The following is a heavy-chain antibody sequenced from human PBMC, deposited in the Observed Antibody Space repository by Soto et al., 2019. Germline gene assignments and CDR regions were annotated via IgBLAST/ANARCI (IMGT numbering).Heavy chain of an antibody. CDR1: GFTVSSYY. CDR3: ARDGSSRPTEY. CDR2: IYSGGSGTT. D-gene: IGHD3-10*01. V-gene: IGHV3-66*01. Sequence: EVQLVESGGGLVQPGGSLRLSCAASGFTVSSYYMSWVRQAPGKGLEWVSVIYSGGSGTTYYTGSVKDRFTISRDISKNTVYLQMNSLRAEDTAVYYCARDGSSRPTEYWGQGTLVTVSS. J-gene: IGHJ4*02.